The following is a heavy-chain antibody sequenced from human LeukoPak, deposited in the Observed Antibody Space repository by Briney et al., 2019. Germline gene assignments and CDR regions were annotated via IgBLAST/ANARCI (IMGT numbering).Heavy chain of an antibody. J-gene: IGHJ4*02. CDR1: GGSISSYY. CDR2: IYYSGST. CDR3: ATSPYSSSWYRDDY. V-gene: IGHV4-59*01. D-gene: IGHD6-13*01. Sequence: SETLSLTCTVSGGSISSYYWSWIRQPPGKGLEWFGYIYYSGSTNYNPSLKSRVTISVDTSKKQFSLKLSSVTAADTAVYYCATSPYSSSWYRDDYWGQGTLVTVSS.